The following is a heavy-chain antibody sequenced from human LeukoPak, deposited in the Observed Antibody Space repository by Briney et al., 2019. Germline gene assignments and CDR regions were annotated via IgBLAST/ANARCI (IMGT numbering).Heavy chain of an antibody. D-gene: IGHD3-22*01. CDR1: GGSISSSSYY. J-gene: IGHJ4*02. CDR2: IYYSGST. CDR3: ARALFNYYYTYFDY. V-gene: IGHV4-31*03. Sequence: SETLSLTCTVSGGSISSSSYYWIWIRQHPGKGLEWIGYIYYSGSTYYNPSLKSRVTISVDTSKNQFSLKLSSVTAADTAVYYCARALFNYYYTYFDYWGQGTPVTVSS.